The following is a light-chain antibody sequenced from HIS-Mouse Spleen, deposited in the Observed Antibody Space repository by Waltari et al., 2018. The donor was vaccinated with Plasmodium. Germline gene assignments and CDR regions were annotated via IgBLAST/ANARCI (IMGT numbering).Light chain of an antibody. CDR3: CSDAGSSTNWV. CDR2: EGS. CDR1: SSDVGSYNL. V-gene: IGLV2-23*01. J-gene: IGLJ3*02. Sequence: QSALTQPASVSGSPGQSITISCTGTSSDVGSYNLVSWYQQHPGKAPNLMISEGSKRPEGVSNRFSGSKSGNTASLTISGRQAEDEADYYCCSDAGSSTNWVFGGGTKLTGL.